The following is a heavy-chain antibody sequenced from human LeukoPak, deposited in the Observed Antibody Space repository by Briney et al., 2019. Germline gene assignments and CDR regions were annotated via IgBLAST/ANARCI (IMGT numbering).Heavy chain of an antibody. Sequence: GGSLRLSCAVSGFTFSSYEMNWVRQAPGKGLEWVSSISSSSTYIYYADSVKGRFTISRDNAKNSLYLQMNSLRAEDTAVYYCARDSGIAVDWGQGTLVTVSS. D-gene: IGHD6-19*01. V-gene: IGHV3-21*01. CDR3: ARDSGIAVD. CDR2: ISSSSTYI. CDR1: GFTFSSYE. J-gene: IGHJ4*02.